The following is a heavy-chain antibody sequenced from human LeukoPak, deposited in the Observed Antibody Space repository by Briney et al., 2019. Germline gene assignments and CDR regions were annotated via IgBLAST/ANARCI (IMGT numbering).Heavy chain of an antibody. CDR3: ARDLKLTGYYSYVVETQDY. CDR1: GYTFTSYA. D-gene: IGHD3-9*01. J-gene: IGHJ4*02. V-gene: IGHV7-4-1*02. CDR2: INTNTGNP. Sequence: ASVKVSCKASGYTFTSYAMNWVRQAPGQGLEWMGWINTNTGNPTYAQGFTGRFVFSLDTSVSTAYLQISSLKAEDTAVYYCARDLKLTGYYSYVVETQDYWGQGTLVTVSS.